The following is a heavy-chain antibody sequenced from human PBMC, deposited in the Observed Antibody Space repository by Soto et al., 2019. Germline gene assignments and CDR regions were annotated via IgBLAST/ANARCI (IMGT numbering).Heavy chain of an antibody. CDR1: GFTFSNAW. CDR3: TTGPVMDSSGYFIDY. Sequence: EVQLVESGGGLVKPGGSLRLSCAASGFTFSNAWMNWVRQAPGKGLEWVGRIKSKTDGGTTDYAAPVKGRFTISRDDSKNTLYLQMNSLKTEDTAVHYCTTGPVMDSSGYFIDYWGQGTLATVSS. CDR2: IKSKTDGGTT. J-gene: IGHJ4*02. V-gene: IGHV3-15*07. D-gene: IGHD3-22*01.